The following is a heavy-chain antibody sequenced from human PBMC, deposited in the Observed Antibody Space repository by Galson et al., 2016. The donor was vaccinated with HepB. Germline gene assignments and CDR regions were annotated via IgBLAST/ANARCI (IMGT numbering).Heavy chain of an antibody. CDR1: GLTFSGFA. Sequence: SLRLSCAASGLTFSGFAMTWVRQAPGKGLEWVSVISDSGDRTYYADSVKGRLTISRGNSKRTLYLQMDSLRAEDTAIYYCAKAGYCSYVTCPLEYWGQGTLVTVSS. CDR2: ISDSGDRT. J-gene: IGHJ4*02. D-gene: IGHD2-15*01. CDR3: AKAGYCSYVTCPLEY. V-gene: IGHV3-23*01.